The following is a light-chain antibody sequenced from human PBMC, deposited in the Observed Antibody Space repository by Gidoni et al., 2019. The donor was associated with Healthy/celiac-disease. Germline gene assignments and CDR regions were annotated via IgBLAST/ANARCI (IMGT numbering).Light chain of an antibody. CDR1: QSFLHSNGYNY. CDR2: LGS. J-gene: IGKJ1*01. CDR3: MQALHTQT. V-gene: IGKV2-28*01. Sequence: IVMTQSPLTLPVTPGEPASITFRSSQSFLHSNGYNYLEWYLQKPGQSPQLLLYLGSSRASGVPDLFSGSSSGTDFTLKISRVEAEDVVVYYCMQALHTQTFGQGTRVEIK.